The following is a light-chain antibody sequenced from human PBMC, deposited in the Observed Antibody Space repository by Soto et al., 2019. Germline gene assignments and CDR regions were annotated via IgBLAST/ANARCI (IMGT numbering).Light chain of an antibody. CDR3: HQRDSRPIT. Sequence: IVVKQSAAAVSVSPGERATLSCRASQSVSSNLACYQQKPGLAPRRLIHGASNTACGIPARFSGSGSGTEFTLTIGSLQSEGFAAYYCHQRDSRPITFGGVSMLDI. CDR1: QSVSSN. J-gene: IGKJ4*01. V-gene: IGKV3-15*01. CDR2: GAS.